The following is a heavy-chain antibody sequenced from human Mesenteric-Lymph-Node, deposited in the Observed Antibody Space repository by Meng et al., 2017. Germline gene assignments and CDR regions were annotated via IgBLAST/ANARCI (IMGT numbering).Heavy chain of an antibody. D-gene: IGHD6-19*01. CDR2: IGTAGDT. J-gene: IGHJ4*02. V-gene: IGHV3-13*01. CDR3: AKDIRLGSSGWYGADY. Sequence: GESLKISCAASGFTFSSYDIHWVRQATGKGLEWVSAIGTAGDTYYPGSVKGRFTISRENAKNSLYLQMNSLRAEDTALYYCAKDIRLGSSGWYGADYWGQGTLVTVSS. CDR1: GFTFSSYD.